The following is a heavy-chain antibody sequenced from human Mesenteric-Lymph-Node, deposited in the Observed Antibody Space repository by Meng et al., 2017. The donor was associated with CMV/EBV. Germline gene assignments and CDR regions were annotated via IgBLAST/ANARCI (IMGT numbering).Heavy chain of an antibody. CDR1: GDSVSSNTAT. Sequence: SGDSVSSNTATWNWIRQSRAGGLEWLGRTYYRSKWYNDYADSVKSRITINPDTAQNQLSLQLNSVTPEDTAVYYCARYYDYCSGYDNWGQGTLVTVSS. D-gene: IGHD3-3*01. J-gene: IGHJ4*02. CDR3: ARYYDYCSGYDN. V-gene: IGHV6-1*01. CDR2: TYYRSKWYN.